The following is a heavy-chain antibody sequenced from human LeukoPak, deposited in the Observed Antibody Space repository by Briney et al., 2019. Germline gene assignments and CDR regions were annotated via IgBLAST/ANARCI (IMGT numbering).Heavy chain of an antibody. CDR1: GFAFSSYW. V-gene: IGHV3-7*01. Sequence: GGSLRLSCVASGFAFSSYWVTWVRQAPGKGLEWVANIKQDGGEEYYVDSVKGRFTISRGNAKNSLFLQMNSLRVEDTAVYYCARLGGSYYTYWGQGTLVTVSS. CDR3: ARLGGSYYTY. D-gene: IGHD1-26*01. J-gene: IGHJ4*02. CDR2: IKQDGGEE.